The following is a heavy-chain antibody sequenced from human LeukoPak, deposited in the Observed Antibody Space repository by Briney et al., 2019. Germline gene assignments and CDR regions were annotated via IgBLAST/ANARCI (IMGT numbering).Heavy chain of an antibody. V-gene: IGHV3-64D*06. D-gene: IGHD1-14*01. Sequence: GGSLRLSCSASGFTFSNYVMYWVRQAPGKGLEYVSAISSNGGNTYYADSVEGRFAISRDNSKNTLYLQMSSLRAEDTAVYYCVKGVPRRTTGNWLFNYWGQGTLVTVSS. CDR1: GFTFSNYV. CDR3: VKGVPRRTTGNWLFNY. CDR2: ISSNGGNT. J-gene: IGHJ4*02.